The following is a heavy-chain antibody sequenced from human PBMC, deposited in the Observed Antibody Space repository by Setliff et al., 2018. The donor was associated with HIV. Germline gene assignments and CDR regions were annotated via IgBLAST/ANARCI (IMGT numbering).Heavy chain of an antibody. J-gene: IGHJ6*03. CDR2: IIPVFGTP. CDR3: ARDTHYFDRRDYYFYIDV. CDR1: GGTFSNYA. D-gene: IGHD3-22*01. V-gene: IGHV1-69*01. Sequence: VKVSCKASGGTFSNYAVSWVRQAPGQGLEWMGGIIPVFGTPNYAQKFQGRVTITADESTSTAYMELSSLTSEDTAVYYCARDTHYFDRRDYYFYIDVWGKGTTVTVSS.